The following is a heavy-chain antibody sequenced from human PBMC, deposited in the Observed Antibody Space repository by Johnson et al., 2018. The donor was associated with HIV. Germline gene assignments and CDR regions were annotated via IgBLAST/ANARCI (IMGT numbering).Heavy chain of an antibody. J-gene: IGHJ3*02. V-gene: IGHV3-7*01. D-gene: IGHD3-16*01. CDR2: IKQDGSEK. CDR1: GFTFSSYW. CDR3: AKDRNWGWPVWAFDI. Sequence: EKLVESGGGVVQPGRSLRLSCAASGFTFSSYWMSWVRQAPGKGLEWVANIKQDGSEKYYVDSVKGRFTISRDNSKNTLYLQMNSLRAEDTAVDYCAKDRNWGWPVWAFDIWGQGTMVTVSS.